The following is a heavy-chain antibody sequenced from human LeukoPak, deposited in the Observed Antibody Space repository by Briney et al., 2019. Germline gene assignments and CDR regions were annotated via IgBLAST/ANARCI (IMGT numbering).Heavy chain of an antibody. CDR3: ARGLRRQFDY. Sequence: PGGSLRLSCAASGFTFSSYDMNWVRQAPGKGLEWVSYISSSGSAIYYTDSVKGRFTIPRDSAQNSMYLQMNSLSAEDTAIYYCARGLRRQFDYWGQGTLVTVSS. J-gene: IGHJ4*02. CDR2: ISSSGSAI. D-gene: IGHD2-8*01. CDR1: GFTFSSYD. V-gene: IGHV3-48*03.